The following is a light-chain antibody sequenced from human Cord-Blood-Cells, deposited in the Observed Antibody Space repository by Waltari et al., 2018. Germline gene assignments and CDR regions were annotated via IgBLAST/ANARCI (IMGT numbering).Light chain of an antibody. CDR2: DAS. V-gene: IGKV1-5*01. Sequence: DIQMTQSPSTLSASVGDRVTITCRASQSISSWLAWYQQKPGKAPKLLIYDASSLESGVPSRFSGSESGTEFTLTINSLQPDDFATYYCQQYNSYSYTFGQGTKLEIK. CDR1: QSISSW. J-gene: IGKJ2*01. CDR3: QQYNSYSYT.